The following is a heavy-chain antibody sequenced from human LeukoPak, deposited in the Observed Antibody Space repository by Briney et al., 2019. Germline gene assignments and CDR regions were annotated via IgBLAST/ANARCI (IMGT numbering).Heavy chain of an antibody. D-gene: IGHD2-2*03. CDR2: ISSSGTII. V-gene: IGHV3-11*01. Sequence: PGGSLRLSCAASGFTFTDYYMSWIRQAPGKGLEWVSYISSSGTIIYYGDSVKGRFTISRDNAKNSLYLQMNSLRAEDTAVYYCAKDRLGIVVDSGAFDIWGQGTMVTVSS. J-gene: IGHJ3*02. CDR3: AKDRLGIVVDSGAFDI. CDR1: GFTFTDYY.